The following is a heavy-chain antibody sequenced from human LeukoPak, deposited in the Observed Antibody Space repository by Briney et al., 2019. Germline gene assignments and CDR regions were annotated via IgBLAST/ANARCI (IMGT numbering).Heavy chain of an antibody. CDR1: GGSISSYY. CDR3: ARPRATYYYDSSGYYNGVYFDY. D-gene: IGHD3-22*01. V-gene: IGHV4-59*05. J-gene: IGHJ4*02. Sequence: SETLSLTCTVSGGSISSYYWSWIRQPPGKGLEWIGSIYYSGSTYYNPSLKSRVTISVDTSKNQFSLKLSSVTAADTAVYYCARPRATYYYDSSGYYNGVYFDYWGQGTLVTVSS. CDR2: IYYSGST.